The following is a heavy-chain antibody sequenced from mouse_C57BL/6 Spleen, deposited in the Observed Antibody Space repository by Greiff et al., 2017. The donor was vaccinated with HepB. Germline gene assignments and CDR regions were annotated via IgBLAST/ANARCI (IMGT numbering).Heavy chain of an antibody. CDR2: ILPGSGST. J-gene: IGHJ1*03. CDR1: GYTFTGYW. CDR3: AREDYYGSSFYWYFDV. V-gene: IGHV1-9*01. D-gene: IGHD1-1*01. Sequence: QVQLKESGAELLKPGASVKLSCKATGYTFTGYWIEWVKQRPGHGLEWIGEILPGSGSTNYNEKFKGKATFTADTSSNTAYMQLSSLTTEDSAIYYCAREDYYGSSFYWYFDVWGTGTTVTVSS.